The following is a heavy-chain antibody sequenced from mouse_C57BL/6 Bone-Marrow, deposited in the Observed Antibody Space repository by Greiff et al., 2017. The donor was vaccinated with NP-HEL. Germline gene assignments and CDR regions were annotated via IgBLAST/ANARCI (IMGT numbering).Heavy chain of an antibody. CDR3: ARKSLAY. CDR1: GFSLTSYG. V-gene: IGHV2-2*01. J-gene: IGHJ3*01. Sequence: VQLQQSGPGLVQPSQSLSITCTVSGFSLTSYGVHWVRQSPGKGLEWLGVIWSGGSTDYNAAFISRLSISKDNSKSQVFFKMNSLQADDTAIYYCARKSLAYWGQGTLVTVSA. CDR2: IWSGGST.